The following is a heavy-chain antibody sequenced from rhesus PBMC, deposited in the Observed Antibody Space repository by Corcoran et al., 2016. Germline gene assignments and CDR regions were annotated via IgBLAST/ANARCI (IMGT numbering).Heavy chain of an antibody. CDR1: GGPLTIYIC. CDR3: ASTDCSNSDCSSGDY. CDR2: IYGFGGGT. V-gene: IGHV4-93*02. D-gene: IGHD2-15*01. J-gene: IGHJ4*01. Sequence: QVQMQESGPAVVQHSQPLSLTYAVSGGPLTIYICWSWVGESPGKGLKCIGGIYGFGGGTAYNPFLNSRVSISMDTPKNQVSRKVTSVTAADTAVYYCASTDCSNSDCSSGDYWGQGVLVTVSS.